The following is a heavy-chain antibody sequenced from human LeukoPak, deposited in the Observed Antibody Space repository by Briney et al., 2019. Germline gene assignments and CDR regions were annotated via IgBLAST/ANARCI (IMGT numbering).Heavy chain of an antibody. D-gene: IGHD3-22*01. V-gene: IGHV3-23*01. CDR3: AKDGLSYDGSTHVYYFQS. CDR2: IIYDGRHT. CDR1: GFTFRMYA. Sequence: GGSLRLSCTASGFTFRMYAMSWVRQAPGKGLESVASIIYDGRHTYYAASVKGRFTISRDNSQNTLYLQMNSLRSEDTALYYCAKDGLSYDGSTHVYYFQSLGQGTLVTVSS. J-gene: IGHJ4*02.